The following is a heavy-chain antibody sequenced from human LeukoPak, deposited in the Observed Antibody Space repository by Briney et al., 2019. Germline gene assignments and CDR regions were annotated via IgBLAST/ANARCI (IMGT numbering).Heavy chain of an antibody. CDR3: ARANDYGDPLPRYMDV. CDR2: MHHTGST. J-gene: IGHJ6*03. CDR1: GYSINSGYH. Sequence: SETLSLTCSVSGYSINSGYHWGWIRQPPGKGLEWIAIMHHTGSTHYNPSLQSRVTISIDTSKNQFSLKLSSVTAADTAVYYCARANDYGDPLPRYMDVWGKGTTVTVSS. V-gene: IGHV4-38-2*02. D-gene: IGHD4-17*01.